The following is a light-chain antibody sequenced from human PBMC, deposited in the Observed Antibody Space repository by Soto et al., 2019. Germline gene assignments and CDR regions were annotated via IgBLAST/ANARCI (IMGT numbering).Light chain of an antibody. CDR1: SSDVGGYNY. J-gene: IGLJ1*01. V-gene: IGLV2-14*01. CDR3: SSYTSSTSLDV. Sequence: SALTQPASVPGSPGRSITISCTGTSSDVGGYNYVSWYQQHPGKAPKLMIYEVSNRPSGVSIRFSGSKSGNTASLTISGLQAEDEADYYCSSYTSSTSLDVFGTGTKVTVL. CDR2: EVS.